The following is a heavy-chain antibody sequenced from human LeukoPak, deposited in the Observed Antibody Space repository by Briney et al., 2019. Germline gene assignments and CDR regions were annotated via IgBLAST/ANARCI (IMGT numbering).Heavy chain of an antibody. Sequence: GGSLRLSYAASGFTFSSYEMNWVRQAPGKGLEWVSYISSSGSPIYYADSVKGRFTISRDNAKKSLYLQMNSLRAEDTAVYYCAVRIASAPFDYWGQGTLVTVSS. CDR1: GFTFSSYE. CDR3: AVRIASAPFDY. CDR2: ISSSGSPI. V-gene: IGHV3-48*03. J-gene: IGHJ4*02. D-gene: IGHD6-13*01.